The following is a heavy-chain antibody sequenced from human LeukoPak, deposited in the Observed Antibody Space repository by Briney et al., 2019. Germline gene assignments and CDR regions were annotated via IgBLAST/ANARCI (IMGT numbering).Heavy chain of an antibody. J-gene: IGHJ4*02. V-gene: IGHV3-23*01. CDR3: AKDRPNYYGSNGHYYRRDGDY. CDR2: ITSSGDGT. Sequence: PVGSLRLSCAASGFTFSIYAMSWVRQAPGKGLQWVSSITSSGDGTYYADSVKGRFTISRDNSENMLYLQMNSLRVEDMAVYFCAKDRPNYYGSNGHYYRRDGDYWGQGTLVTVSS. CDR1: GFTFSIYA. D-gene: IGHD3-22*01.